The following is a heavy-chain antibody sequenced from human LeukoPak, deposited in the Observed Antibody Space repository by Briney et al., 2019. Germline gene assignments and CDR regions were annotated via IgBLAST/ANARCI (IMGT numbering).Heavy chain of an antibody. CDR1: GFTFSSYA. CDR3: AKDHCSSTTCYRPYKDWFDP. V-gene: IGHV3-23*01. Sequence: GGSLRLSCAASGFTFSSYAMSWVRQAPGKGLEWVSGISNNGGSTYYADSVKGRFTISRDNSKNTLYLQMNSLRAEDTAVYYCAKDHCSSTTCYRPYKDWFDPWGRGTLVTVSS. J-gene: IGHJ5*02. CDR2: ISNNGGST. D-gene: IGHD2-2*01.